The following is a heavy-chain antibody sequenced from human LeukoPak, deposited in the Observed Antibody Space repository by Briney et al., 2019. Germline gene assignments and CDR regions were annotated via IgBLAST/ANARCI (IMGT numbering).Heavy chain of an antibody. CDR2: IKSDGNIT. Sequence: GGSLRLSCAASGFTFSNYWMYWVRQAPGKGLVWVSQIKSDGNITNYADSVKGRFTISRDNAKNTLFLQMNSLRAEDTAVYYCGRSGDFWSGSGVTYWGQGTLVTVSS. D-gene: IGHD3-3*01. CDR3: GRSGDFWSGSGVTY. V-gene: IGHV3-74*01. J-gene: IGHJ4*02. CDR1: GFTFSNYW.